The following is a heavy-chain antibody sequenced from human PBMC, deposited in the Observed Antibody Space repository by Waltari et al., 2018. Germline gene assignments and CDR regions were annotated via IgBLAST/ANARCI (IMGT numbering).Heavy chain of an antibody. CDR3: SRGPQAAGNQLDP. V-gene: IGHV1-69*04. CDR1: GGSFSSYV. J-gene: IGHJ5*02. CDR2: ILPILNIT. Sequence: QIQLVQSGAEVQKPEYSVTVSSQVSGGSFSSYVINWVRQAPGQGLEWMGRILPILNITQYSQKFQGRVTLTADTSTRVAYMELNSLTSEDTAVYFCSRGPQAAGNQLDPWGQGTLVTVSS.